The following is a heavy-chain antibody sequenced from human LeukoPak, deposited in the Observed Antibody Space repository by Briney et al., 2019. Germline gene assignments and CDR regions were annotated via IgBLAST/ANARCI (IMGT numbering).Heavy chain of an antibody. CDR3: ARDAEDPRLW. Sequence: GGSLRLSCAASGFTFSSYVMHWVRQAPGKGLEWVAIISYDGSNEYYADSVKGRFTISRDNAKNSLYLQMNSLRAEDTAVYYCARDAEDPRLWWGQGTLVTVSS. V-gene: IGHV3-30*04. CDR2: ISYDGSNE. CDR1: GFTFSSYV. D-gene: IGHD4/OR15-4a*01. J-gene: IGHJ4*02.